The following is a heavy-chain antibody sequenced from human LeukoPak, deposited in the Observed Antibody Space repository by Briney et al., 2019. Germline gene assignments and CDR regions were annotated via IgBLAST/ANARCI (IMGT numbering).Heavy chain of an antibody. Sequence: SETLSLTCAVYGGSFSGYYWSWIRQPPGKGLEWIGEINHSGSTNYNPSLKSRVTISVDTSKNQFSLKLSSVTAADTAVYYCARGKGIAAACLQHWGQGTLVTVSS. D-gene: IGHD6-13*01. J-gene: IGHJ1*01. CDR2: INHSGST. CDR3: ARGKGIAAACLQH. CDR1: GGSFSGYY. V-gene: IGHV4-34*01.